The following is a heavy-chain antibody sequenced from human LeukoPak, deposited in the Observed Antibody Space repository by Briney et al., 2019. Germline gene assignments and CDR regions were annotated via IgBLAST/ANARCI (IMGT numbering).Heavy chain of an antibody. J-gene: IGHJ3*02. D-gene: IGHD6-6*01. CDR1: GFTFSSYE. CDR2: ISSSSSYI. Sequence: PGGSLRLSCAASGFTFSSYEMNWVRQAPGKGLEWVSSISSSSSYIYYADSVKGRFTISRDNAKNSLYLQMNSLRAEDTAVYYCARAAAAARPVAFDIWGQGTMVTVSS. CDR3: ARAAAAARPVAFDI. V-gene: IGHV3-21*01.